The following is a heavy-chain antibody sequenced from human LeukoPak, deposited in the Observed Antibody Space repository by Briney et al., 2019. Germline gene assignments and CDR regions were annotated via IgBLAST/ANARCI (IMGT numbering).Heavy chain of an antibody. J-gene: IGHJ4*02. CDR1: GGSFSGYY. Sequence: NPSETLSLTCAVYGGSFSGYYWSWIRQPPGKGLEWIGEINHSGSTNYNPSLKSRVTISVDTSKNQFSLKLSSVTAADTAVYYCARVTTVTRPRLGKHRVLDYWGQGTLVTVSS. D-gene: IGHD4-11*01. V-gene: IGHV4-34*01. CDR2: INHSGST. CDR3: ARVTTVTRPRLGKHRVLDY.